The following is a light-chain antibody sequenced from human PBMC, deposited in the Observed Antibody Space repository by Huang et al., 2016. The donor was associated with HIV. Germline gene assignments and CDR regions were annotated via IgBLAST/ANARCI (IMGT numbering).Light chain of an antibody. CDR3: QQRSNWPPRYT. CDR2: DAS. CDR1: QSVSSY. V-gene: IGKV3-11*01. Sequence: EIVLTQSPATLSLSPGERATLSCRASQSVSSYLAWYQPKPGQAPRLLLSDASNRAAGIPARFSGSGSGTDFTLTISSLEPEDFAVYYCQQRSNWPPRYTFGQGTKLEIK. J-gene: IGKJ2*01.